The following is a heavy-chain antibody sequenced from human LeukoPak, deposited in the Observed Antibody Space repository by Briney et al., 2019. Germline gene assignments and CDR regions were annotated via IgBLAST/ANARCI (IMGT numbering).Heavy chain of an antibody. D-gene: IGHD2-21*02. CDR3: ARAGRYCGGDCQDPPYYYGMDV. V-gene: IGHV1-18*01. CDR2: ISAYNGNT. J-gene: IGHJ6*02. Sequence: ASVKVSCKTSGYTFTSYAVSWVRQAPGQGLEWMGWISAYNGNTDSAQSLQGRVTMTTDTSTNTAYMELSSLRSEDTAVYYCARAGRYCGGDCQDPPYYYGMDVWGQGTTVTVSS. CDR1: GYTFTSYA.